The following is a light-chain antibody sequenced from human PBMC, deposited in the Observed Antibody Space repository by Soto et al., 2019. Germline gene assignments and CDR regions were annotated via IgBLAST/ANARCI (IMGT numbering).Light chain of an antibody. CDR3: QQYGTSPRT. CDR2: AAS. CDR1: QTISNNY. Sequence: EIVLTQSPGTLSLSPGEGATLSCRASQTISNNYLAWYQHKPGQAPRLLIYAASTRATGIPDRFSGSGSGADFTLTVNRLEPEVFAVYYCQQYGTSPRTFGQGTKVEI. V-gene: IGKV3-20*01. J-gene: IGKJ1*01.